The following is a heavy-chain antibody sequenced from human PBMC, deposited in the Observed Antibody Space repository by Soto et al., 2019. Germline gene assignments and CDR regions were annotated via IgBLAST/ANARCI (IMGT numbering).Heavy chain of an antibody. J-gene: IGHJ6*02. V-gene: IGHV1-46*01. CDR3: ARGSLYSYVRSGIRNAYYYGMDV. D-gene: IGHD3-22*01. CDR1: GYTFTSYY. Sequence: GASVKVSCKASGYTFTSYYMHWVRQAPGQGLEWMGIINPSGGSTSYVQKFQGRVTMTRDTSTSTVYMELSSLRSEDTAVFYCARGSLYSYVRSGIRNAYYYGMDVWGQGTTVTVSS. CDR2: INPSGGST.